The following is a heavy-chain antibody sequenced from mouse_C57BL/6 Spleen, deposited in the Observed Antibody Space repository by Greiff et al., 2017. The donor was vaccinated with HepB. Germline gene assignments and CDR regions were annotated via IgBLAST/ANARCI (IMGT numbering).Heavy chain of an antibody. V-gene: IGHV14-2*01. Sequence: EVQLQQSGAELVKPGASVKLSCTASGFNIKDYYMHWVKQRTEQGLEWIGRIDPEDGETKYAPKFQGKATITADTSSSTAYMQLSSLTSEDSAVYYCARRGANWDHYYAMDYWGQGTSVTVSS. CDR3: ARRGANWDHYYAMDY. D-gene: IGHD4-1*01. CDR1: GFNIKDYY. J-gene: IGHJ4*01. CDR2: IDPEDGET.